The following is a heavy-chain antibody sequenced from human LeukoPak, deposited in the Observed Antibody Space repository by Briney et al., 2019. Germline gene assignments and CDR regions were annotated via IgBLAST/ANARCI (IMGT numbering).Heavy chain of an antibody. V-gene: IGHV1-69*13. Sequence: SVKVSCKASGGTFSSCAISWVRQAPGQGLEWMGGIIPIFGTANYAQKFQGRVTITADESTSTAYMELSSLRSEDTAVYYCARAGPYCGGDCYSAPYYYGMDVWGQGTTVTVSS. CDR1: GGTFSSCA. CDR2: IIPIFGTA. CDR3: ARAGPYCGGDCYSAPYYYGMDV. D-gene: IGHD2-21*02. J-gene: IGHJ6*02.